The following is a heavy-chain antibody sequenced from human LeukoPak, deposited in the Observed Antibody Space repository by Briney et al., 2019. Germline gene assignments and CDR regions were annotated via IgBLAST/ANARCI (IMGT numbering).Heavy chain of an antibody. V-gene: IGHV3-13*01. Sequence: GGSLRLSCAASGFTFSSYDMHWVRQATGKGLEWVSAIGTAGDTYYPGSVKGRFTISRENAKNSLYLQMNSLRAGDTAVYYCARMNRITMTFDYWGQGTLVTVSS. D-gene: IGHD3-22*01. CDR3: ARMNRITMTFDY. CDR1: GFTFSSYD. CDR2: IGTAGDT. J-gene: IGHJ4*02.